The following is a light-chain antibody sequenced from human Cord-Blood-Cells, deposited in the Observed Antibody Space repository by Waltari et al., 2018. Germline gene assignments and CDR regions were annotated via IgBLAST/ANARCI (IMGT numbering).Light chain of an antibody. CDR3: QQYNNWPPWT. Sequence: EIVMTQSPATLSVSPGERATLSCRAIQSVSSNVAWYQQKHGQALWLLIYGASTRATGIPARFSGSGSGTQFTLTISSLQSEDFAVYYCQQYNNWPPWTFGQGTKVEIK. CDR2: GAS. J-gene: IGKJ1*01. V-gene: IGKV3-15*01. CDR1: QSVSSN.